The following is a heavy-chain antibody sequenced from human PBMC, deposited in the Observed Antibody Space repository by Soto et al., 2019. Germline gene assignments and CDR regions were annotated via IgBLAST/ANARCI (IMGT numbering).Heavy chain of an antibody. CDR3: GGEKRLWGGSPLYGMDV. V-gene: IGHV4-31*03. J-gene: IGHJ6*02. Sequence: QVQLQESGPGLVKPSQTLSLTCTVSGGSISSGGYYWSWIRQHPGKGLEWIGYIYYSGSTYYNPSLKSRVTISVDTSKNQFSVKLSSVTAADTDVYYCGGEKRLWGGSPLYGMDVWGQGTTVTVSS. D-gene: IGHD3-3*01. CDR2: IYYSGST. CDR1: GGSISSGGYY.